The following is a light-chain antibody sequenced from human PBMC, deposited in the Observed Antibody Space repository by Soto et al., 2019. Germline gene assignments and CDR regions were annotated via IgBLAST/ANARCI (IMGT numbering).Light chain of an antibody. CDR2: AAS. J-gene: IGKJ5*01. Sequence: EIVLTQSPGTLSLSPGERATLSCRASQSVSSSYLAWYQQKPGQAPRLLIYAASIRATDIPDRFSGSGSGTDFTLTISRLEPEDFVVFSCNTYSNTLITLGEVPRLEIK. CDR3: NTYSNTLIT. CDR1: QSVSSSY. V-gene: IGKV3-20*01.